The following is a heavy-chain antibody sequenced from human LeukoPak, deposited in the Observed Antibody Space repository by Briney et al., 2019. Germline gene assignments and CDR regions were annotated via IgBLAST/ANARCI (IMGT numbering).Heavy chain of an antibody. CDR3: ARGGGFRGNVYDAFDI. J-gene: IGHJ3*02. CDR1: GFTFSSYS. CDR2: ISSSSSYI. V-gene: IGHV3-21*01. Sequence: GGSLRLSCAASGFTFSSYSMNWVRQAPGKGLEWVSSISSSSSYIYYADSVKGRFTISRDNAKNSLYLQMNSLRAEVSAVYYCARGGGFRGNVYDAFDIWGQGTMVTVSS. D-gene: IGHD3-10*01.